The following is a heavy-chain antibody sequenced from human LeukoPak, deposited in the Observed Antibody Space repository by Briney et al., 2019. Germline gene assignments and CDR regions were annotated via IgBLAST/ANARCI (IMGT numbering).Heavy chain of an antibody. V-gene: IGHV3-23*01. CDR2: ISESDGST. CDR1: GFTVSSNY. Sequence: PGGSLRLSCAASGFTVSSNYMSWVRQAPGKGPEWVSGISESDGSTYYTESVKGRFTISRDTSKNTLYLQMNSLRAEDTAVYYCAKGRLGAGGDFDYWGLGTLVAVSS. CDR3: AKGRLGAGGDFDY. D-gene: IGHD6-13*01. J-gene: IGHJ4*02.